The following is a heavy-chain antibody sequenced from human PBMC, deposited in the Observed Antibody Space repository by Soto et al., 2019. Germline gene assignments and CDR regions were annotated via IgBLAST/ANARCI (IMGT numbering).Heavy chain of an antibody. CDR1: GFTFSGSA. V-gene: IGHV3-73*01. Sequence: EVQLVESGGGLVQPGESLKLSCAVSGFTFSGSAMHWVRQASGKGLEWVGRIRSKANNYATAYAASVKGRFTISRDDSKNTAYLQMNSLKSDDTAVYYCTRGYGGYVRDYWGQGTLVTVSS. CDR2: IRSKANNYAT. CDR3: TRGYGGYVRDY. D-gene: IGHD4-17*01. J-gene: IGHJ4*02.